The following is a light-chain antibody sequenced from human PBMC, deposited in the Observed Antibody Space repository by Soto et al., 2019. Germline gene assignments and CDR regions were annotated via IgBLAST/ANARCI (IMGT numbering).Light chain of an antibody. CDR1: QGVRSD. Sequence: EIAMTQSPDTLSVSPGDRATLSCRASQGVRSDLAWYQQKAGQSPRLLIYGASTRAAETPARFSGSGSETEFTLTISSXQSEDFAVYYCQQYSKWPLTFGGGTKVDIK. V-gene: IGKV3-15*01. CDR2: GAS. CDR3: QQYSKWPLT. J-gene: IGKJ4*01.